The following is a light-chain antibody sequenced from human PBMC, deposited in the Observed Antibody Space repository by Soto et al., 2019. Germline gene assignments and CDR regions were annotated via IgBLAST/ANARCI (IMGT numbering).Light chain of an antibody. CDR2: DVS. CDR1: SSDVGGYNY. Sequence: QSVLTQPASVSGSPGQSITISCTGTSSDVGGYNYVSWYQQHPGKAPKLMIYDVSNRPPGVSNRFSGSKSVNTASLTISGLQAEDEADYYCSSYTSSSTVVFGGGTQLPVL. J-gene: IGLJ2*01. CDR3: SSYTSSSTVV. V-gene: IGLV2-14*01.